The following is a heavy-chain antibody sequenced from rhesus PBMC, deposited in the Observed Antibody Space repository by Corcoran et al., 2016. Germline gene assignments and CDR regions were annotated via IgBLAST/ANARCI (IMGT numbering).Heavy chain of an antibody. Sequence: QVQLQESGPGLVKPSETLSLTCAVSGGSISSGYYYWSWIRQPPGKGLEWIGYITYSGSTSYNPSLKSRVTMSRDTSKNQFSLKLSSVTAADTAVYYCAREGTYYYDSGYYQYFDYWGQGVLVTVSS. CDR3: AREGTYYYDSGYYQYFDY. D-gene: IGHD3-28*01. CDR2: ITYSGST. J-gene: IGHJ4*01. V-gene: IGHV4-122*02. CDR1: GGSISSGYYY.